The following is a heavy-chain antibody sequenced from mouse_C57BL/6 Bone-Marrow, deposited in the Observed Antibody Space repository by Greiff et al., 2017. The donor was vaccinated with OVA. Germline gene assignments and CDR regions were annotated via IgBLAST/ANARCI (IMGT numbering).Heavy chain of an antibody. D-gene: IGHD2-5*01. V-gene: IGHV1-19*01. CDR2: INPYNGGT. CDR3: AREGYYYSNSSWYFDV. CDR1: GYTFTDYY. J-gene: IGHJ1*03. Sequence: VQLKESGPVLVKPGASVKMSCKASGYTFTDYYMNWVKQSHGKSLEWIGVINPYNGGTSYNQKFKGKATLTVDKSSSTAYMELNSLTSEDSAVYYCAREGYYYSNSSWYFDVWGTGTTVTVSS.